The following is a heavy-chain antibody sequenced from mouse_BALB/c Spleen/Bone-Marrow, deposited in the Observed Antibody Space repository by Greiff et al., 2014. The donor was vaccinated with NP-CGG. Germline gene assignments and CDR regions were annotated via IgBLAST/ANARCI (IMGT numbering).Heavy chain of an antibody. V-gene: IGHV1S137*01. J-gene: IGHJ2*01. CDR3: ARDLDY. CDR2: ISTYYGDA. Sequence: VQVVESGVELVRPGVSVKISCKGSGYTFTDYAVHWVKQSHAKSLEWIGVISTYYGDATYNQKFKGKATMTVDKSSSTAYMELARLTSEDSAIYYCARDLDYWGQGTTLTVSS. CDR1: GYTFTDYA.